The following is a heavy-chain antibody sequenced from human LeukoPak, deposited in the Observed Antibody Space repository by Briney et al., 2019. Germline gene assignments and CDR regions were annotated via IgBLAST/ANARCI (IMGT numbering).Heavy chain of an antibody. V-gene: IGHV5-51*01. CDR3: ARVVVVTATHWYFDL. CDR2: IHPGDSDT. D-gene: IGHD2-21*02. Sequence: GESLKISCEASGYIFPNYWIGWVRQVPGKGLDWMGLIHPGDSDTRYSSSFQGQVTISVDKSITTAYLQWSSLQASDTAIYFCARVVVVTATHWYFDLWGRGSLVTVFS. J-gene: IGHJ2*01. CDR1: GYIFPNYW.